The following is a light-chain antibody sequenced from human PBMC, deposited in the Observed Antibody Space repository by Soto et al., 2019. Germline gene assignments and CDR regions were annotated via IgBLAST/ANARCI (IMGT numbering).Light chain of an antibody. CDR1: SRYVGAYNY. Sequence: QSVLTQPASVSGSPGQSITISCTGTSRYVGAYNYVSWYQQHPAKVPKLMIYDVSNRPSGVSDRFSGSKSGNTASLTISGLQAEDEADYYCYSYTSSSTYVFGTGTKVTVL. CDR3: YSYTSSSTYV. CDR2: DVS. J-gene: IGLJ1*01. V-gene: IGLV2-14*01.